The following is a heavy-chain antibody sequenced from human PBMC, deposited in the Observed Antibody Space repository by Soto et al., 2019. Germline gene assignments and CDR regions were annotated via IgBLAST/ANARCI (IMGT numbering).Heavy chain of an antibody. V-gene: IGHV3-15*01. D-gene: IGHD2-15*01. J-gene: IGHJ4*02. Sequence: EVQLVESGGGLVKPGGSLRLSCAGSGFLFPNAWMSWFRQAPGKGLEWVGHIKNKGDGGTADHAAAVKGRFVISRDDSERMVFLQMNSLKVEDTAVYYCATMGLYCSGGSCYSDNWGQGALVTVSP. CDR1: GFLFPNAW. CDR2: IKNKGDGGTA. CDR3: ATMGLYCSGGSCYSDN.